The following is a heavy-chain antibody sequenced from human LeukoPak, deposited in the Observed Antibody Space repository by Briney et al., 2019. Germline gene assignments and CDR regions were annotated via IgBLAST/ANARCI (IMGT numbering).Heavy chain of an antibody. Sequence: ASVKVSCKASGYTFTGYYMHWVRQAPGQGLEWMGWINPNSGGTNYAQKFQGRVTMTRDTSVSTAYMELSRLRSDDTAVYYCARDSVYGSTSWFDPWGQGTLVTVSS. CDR2: INPNSGGT. CDR1: GYTFTGYY. J-gene: IGHJ5*02. CDR3: ARDSVYGSTSWFDP. V-gene: IGHV1-2*02. D-gene: IGHD3-10*01.